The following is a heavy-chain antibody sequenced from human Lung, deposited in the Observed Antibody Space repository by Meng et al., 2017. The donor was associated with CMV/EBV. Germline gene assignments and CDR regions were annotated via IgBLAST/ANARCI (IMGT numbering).Heavy chain of an antibody. CDR1: GDSVGSGAYY. D-gene: IGHD2-21*02. J-gene: IGHJ4*01. CDR3: ARMVTGGYYFDY. V-gene: IGHV4-30-4*01. Sequence: SETXSLXXTVSGDSVGSGAYYWSWIRQPPGKGLEWIGYTYSTRGIFYNPSLKSRLIISLDTSKNQFSLQLKSVTAADAAVYHCARMVTGGYYFDYWGQGSXVTVSS. CDR2: TYSTRGI.